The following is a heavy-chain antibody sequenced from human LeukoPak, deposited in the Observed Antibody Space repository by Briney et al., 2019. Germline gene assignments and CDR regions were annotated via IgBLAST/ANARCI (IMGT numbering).Heavy chain of an antibody. CDR1: GFTFSSYE. Sequence: PGGSLRLSCAASGFTFSSYEMIWVRQAPGKGLEWISYISSSGYTIYYADSVKGRFTISRDNSKNTLYLQMNSLRAEDTAVYYCAKDSAAFGVDYLRVQNWFDPWGQGTLVTVSS. J-gene: IGHJ5*02. D-gene: IGHD3-3*01. CDR3: AKDSAAFGVDYLRVQNWFDP. CDR2: ISSSGYTI. V-gene: IGHV3-48*03.